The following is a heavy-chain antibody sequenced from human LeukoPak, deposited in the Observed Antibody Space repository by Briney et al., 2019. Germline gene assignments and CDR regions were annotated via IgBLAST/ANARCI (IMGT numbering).Heavy chain of an antibody. CDR3: ARARDLYCSGGSCRAVAPFDY. D-gene: IGHD2-15*01. CDR2: INHSGST. CDR1: GGPFSDYY. J-gene: IGHJ4*02. Sequence: PSETLSLTCAVYGGPFSDYYWSWIRQPPGKGLEWIGEINHSGSTNYNPSLKSRVTISVDTSKNQFSLKLSSVTAADTAVYYCARARDLYCSGGSCRAVAPFDYWGQGTLVTVSS. V-gene: IGHV4-34*01.